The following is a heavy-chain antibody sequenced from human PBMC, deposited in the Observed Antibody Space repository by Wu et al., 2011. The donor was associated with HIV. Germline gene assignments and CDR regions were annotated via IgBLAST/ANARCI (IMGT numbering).Heavy chain of an antibody. CDR2: FDPENDER. Sequence: QVQLVQSGAEVKKPGASVKVSCKVSGSTLTELSIHWVRQAPGKGLEWLGGFDPENDERTYAQRIQGTVTMTEDTSTETAYVELTSLTSDDTAVYYCAGRQMDDYGDFVSYFDYWGQGTLVAVSS. J-gene: IGHJ4*02. D-gene: IGHD4-17*01. V-gene: IGHV1-24*01. CDR3: AGRQMDDYGDFVSYFDY. CDR1: GSTLTELS.